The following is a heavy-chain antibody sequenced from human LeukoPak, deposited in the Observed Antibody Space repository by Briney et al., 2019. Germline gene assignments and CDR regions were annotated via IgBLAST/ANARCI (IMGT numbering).Heavy chain of an antibody. V-gene: IGHV1-46*01. D-gene: IGHD3-10*01. CDR3: ARAPRGSGNWFDP. CDR1: GYTFTSYG. CDR2: INPSGGST. Sequence: ASVKVSCKASGYTFTSYGISWVRQAPGQGLEWMGIINPSGGSTSYAQKFQGRVTMTRDTSTSTVYMELSSLRSEDTAVYYCARAPRGSGNWFDPWGQGTLVTVSS. J-gene: IGHJ5*02.